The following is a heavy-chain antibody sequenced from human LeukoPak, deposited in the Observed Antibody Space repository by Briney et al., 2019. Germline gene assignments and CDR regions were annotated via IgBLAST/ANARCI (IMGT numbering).Heavy chain of an antibody. CDR1: GFTFSSYA. CDR2: ISYDGSNK. Sequence: GGSLRLSCAASGFTFSSYAMRWVRQAPGKGLEWVAVISYDGSNKYYADSVKGRFTISRDNSKNTLYLQMNSLRAEDTAVYYCARDSSYQLDYWSQGTLVTVSS. D-gene: IGHD5-12*01. J-gene: IGHJ4*02. CDR3: ARDSSYQLDY. V-gene: IGHV3-30-3*01.